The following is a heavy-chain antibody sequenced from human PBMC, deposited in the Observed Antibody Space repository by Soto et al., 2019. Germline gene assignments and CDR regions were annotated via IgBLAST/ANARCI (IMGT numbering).Heavy chain of an antibody. CDR2: VYYTGST. Sequence: SETLSLTCTVSCGSISTFYWGWMRQSPGKELEWIGYVYYTGSTNYNPSLKSRVTISVDRSKNQFSLKLTSANAADTAVYYCARGRTVRNYADDSSDYFYFFDYWGQGTQVTVSS. V-gene: IGHV4-59*01. CDR1: CGSISTFY. D-gene: IGHD3-22*01. J-gene: IGHJ4*02. CDR3: ARGRTVRNYADDSSDYFYFFDY.